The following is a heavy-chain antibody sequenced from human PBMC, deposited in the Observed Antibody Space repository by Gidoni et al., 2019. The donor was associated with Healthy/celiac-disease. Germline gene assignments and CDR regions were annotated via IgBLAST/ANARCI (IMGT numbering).Heavy chain of an antibody. CDR2: IWYDGSNK. V-gene: IGHV3-33*01. CDR1: GFTFSSYG. CDR3: ARDRGAYDFWSGYIDY. D-gene: IGHD3-3*01. J-gene: IGHJ4*02. Sequence: QVQLVESGGGVVQPGRSLRLSCAAPGFTFSSYGMHWVRQAPGKGLEWGAVIWYDGSNKYYADSVKGRFTISRDNSKNTLYLQMNSLRAEDTAVYYCARDRGAYDFWSGYIDYWGQGTLVTVSS.